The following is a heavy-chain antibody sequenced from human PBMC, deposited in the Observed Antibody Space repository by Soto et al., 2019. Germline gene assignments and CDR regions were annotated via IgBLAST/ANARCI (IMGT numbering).Heavy chain of an antibody. D-gene: IGHD1-1*01. CDR1: GVSISSGGYS. CDR3: AREAVGNGAKPGFDY. Sequence: SETLSLTCAVSGVSISSGGYSWSWIRQPPGKGLEWIGYIYHSGSTYYNPSLKSRVTISVDRSKNQFSLKLSSVTAADTAVYYCAREAVGNGAKPGFDYWGQGTLVTVSS. CDR2: IYHSGST. V-gene: IGHV4-30-2*01. J-gene: IGHJ4*02.